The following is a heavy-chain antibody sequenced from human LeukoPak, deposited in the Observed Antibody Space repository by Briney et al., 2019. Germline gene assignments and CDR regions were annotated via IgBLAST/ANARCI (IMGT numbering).Heavy chain of an antibody. Sequence: GGSLRLSCATSGFTFSDYAVSWVRQAPGKGLEWVSLISESGGTTYYRDSVRGRFTVSRDFSKNTLYLQMSSLRPEDTAVYYCAKDLGQRWLQSDAFDIWGQGTMVTVSS. CDR2: ISESGGTT. V-gene: IGHV3-23*01. D-gene: IGHD5-24*01. CDR1: GFTFSDYA. J-gene: IGHJ3*02. CDR3: AKDLGQRWLQSDAFDI.